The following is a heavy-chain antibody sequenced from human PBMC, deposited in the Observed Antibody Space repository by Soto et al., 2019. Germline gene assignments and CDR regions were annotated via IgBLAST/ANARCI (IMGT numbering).Heavy chain of an antibody. CDR3: ARDGELRGQTDRGPYYFAY. J-gene: IGHJ4*02. Sequence: ASVKASCKDSGYTFTGYYMHWARQAPEQGLEWMGWINPNSGGTNYAQKFQGWVTMTRDTSISTAYMELSRLRSDDTAVYYCARDGELRGQTDRGPYYFAYWGKGTLVTVFS. D-gene: IGHD3-16*01. CDR1: GYTFTGYY. V-gene: IGHV1-2*04. CDR2: INPNSGGT.